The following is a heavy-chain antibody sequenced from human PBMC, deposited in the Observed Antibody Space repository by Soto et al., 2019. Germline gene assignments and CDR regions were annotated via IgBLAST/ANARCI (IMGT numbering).Heavy chain of an antibody. CDR2: IYYSGST. Sequence: SETLSLTCTVSGGSISSGDYYWSWIRQPPGKGLEWIGYIYYSGSTYYNPSLKSRVTISVDTSKNQFSLKLSSATAADTAVYYCARERGQLGILFDDWGQGTLVTVSS. J-gene: IGHJ4*02. CDR3: ARERGQLGILFDD. CDR1: GGSISSGDYY. D-gene: IGHD6-13*01. V-gene: IGHV4-30-4*01.